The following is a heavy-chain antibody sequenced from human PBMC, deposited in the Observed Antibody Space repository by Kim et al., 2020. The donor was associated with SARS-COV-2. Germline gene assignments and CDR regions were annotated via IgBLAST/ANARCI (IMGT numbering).Heavy chain of an antibody. V-gene: IGHV3-23*01. CDR1: GFTFSSYA. D-gene: IGHD6-13*01. CDR3: AKALIAAAAYKPQFDY. CDR2: ISGSGGST. Sequence: GGSLRLSCAASGFTFSSYAMSWVRQAPGKGLEWVSAISGSGGSTYYADSVKGRFTISRDNSKNTLYLQMNSLRAEDTAVYYCAKALIAAAAYKPQFDYWGQGTLVTVSS. J-gene: IGHJ4*02.